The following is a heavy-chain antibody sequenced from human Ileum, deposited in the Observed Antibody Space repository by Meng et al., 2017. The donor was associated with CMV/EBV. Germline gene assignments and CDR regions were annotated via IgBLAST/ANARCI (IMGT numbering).Heavy chain of an antibody. D-gene: IGHD3-22*01. V-gene: IGHV3-11*06. Sequence: LVESGGDLVKPGGSLGLSCGASGFSFSDFHMNWIRQAPGKGPEWVSFISRDNAYTNYADSVKGRFTISRDNAKNLLFLQMNSLRVEDMALYYCARGHYDSFWGRGTLVTVSS. CDR3: ARGHYDSF. J-gene: IGHJ4*02. CDR1: GFSFSDFH. CDR2: ISRDNAYT.